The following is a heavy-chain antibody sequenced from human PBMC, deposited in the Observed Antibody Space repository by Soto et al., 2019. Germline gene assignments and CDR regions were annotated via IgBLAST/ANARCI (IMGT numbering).Heavy chain of an antibody. CDR3: ARGYQYYAMDV. Sequence: PGGSLRLSCAASGFTLKDYYMTWIRQAPGKGLEWVSDISSSSGTIYYADSVKGRFTISRDNAKNSLFLQMNSLRAEDTAVYYCARGYQYYAMDVWGQGTTVTV. J-gene: IGHJ6*02. V-gene: IGHV3-11*04. CDR1: GFTLKDYY. D-gene: IGHD2-2*01. CDR2: ISSSSGTI.